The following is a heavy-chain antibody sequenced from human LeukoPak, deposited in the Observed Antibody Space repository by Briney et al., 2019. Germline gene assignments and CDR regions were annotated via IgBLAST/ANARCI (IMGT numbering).Heavy chain of an antibody. D-gene: IGHD6-13*01. J-gene: IGHJ4*02. CDR3: AREGGRAVPGRFDQ. V-gene: IGHV3-30*02. Sequence: PGGSLRLSCAPSGINFRSSGMHWVRQAPGKGLEWVTFIQNDGSDKYYAASVKGRFTISRDNSKNTVYLHMTSLRADDTALYYCAREGGRAVPGRFDQWGQGTLVTVSS. CDR1: GINFRSSG. CDR2: IQNDGSDK.